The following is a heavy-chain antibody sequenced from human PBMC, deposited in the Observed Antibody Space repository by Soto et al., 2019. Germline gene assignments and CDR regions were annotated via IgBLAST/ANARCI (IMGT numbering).Heavy chain of an antibody. V-gene: IGHV1-69*02. Sequence: SVKVSCKASGGTFSSYTISWVRQAPGQGLEWMGRIIPILGIANYAQKFQGRVTITADKSTSTAYMELSSLRSEDTAVYYCAINLVNGDYNYYYLDVWGKGTTVTVSS. CDR3: AINLVNGDYNYYYLDV. CDR1: GGTFSSYT. CDR2: IIPILGIA. J-gene: IGHJ6*03. D-gene: IGHD2-21*01.